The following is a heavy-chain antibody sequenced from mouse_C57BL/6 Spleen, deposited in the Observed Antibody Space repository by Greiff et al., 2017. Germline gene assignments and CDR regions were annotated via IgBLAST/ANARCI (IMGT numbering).Heavy chain of an antibody. CDR1: GYTFTDYY. V-gene: IGHV1-19*01. Sequence: EVQLQQSGPVLVKPGASVKMSCKASGYTFTDYYMNWVKQSHGKSLEWIGVSNPYNGGTSYNQKFKGKATLTVDKSSSTAYMELNSLTSEDSAVYCCARPHNWGSYYFDYWGQGTTLTVSS. CDR2: SNPYNGGT. CDR3: ARPHNWGSYYFDY. D-gene: IGHD4-1*01. J-gene: IGHJ2*01.